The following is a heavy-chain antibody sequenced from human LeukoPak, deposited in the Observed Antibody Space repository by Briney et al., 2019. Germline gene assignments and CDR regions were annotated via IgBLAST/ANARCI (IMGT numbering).Heavy chain of an antibody. CDR3: AKDLGVGATSGVAY. CDR1: GFTFSSYA. D-gene: IGHD1-26*01. CDR2: INGSGGST. V-gene: IGHV3-23*01. J-gene: IGHJ4*02. Sequence: GGSLRLSCAASGFTFSSYAMSWVRQAPGKGLEWVSAINGSGGSTYYADSVKGRLTISRDNSKNTLYLQMNSLRAEDTAVYYCAKDLGVGATSGVAYWGQGTLVTVSS.